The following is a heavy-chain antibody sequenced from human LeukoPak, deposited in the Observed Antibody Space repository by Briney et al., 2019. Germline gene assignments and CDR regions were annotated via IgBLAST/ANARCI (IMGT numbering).Heavy chain of an antibody. V-gene: IGHV1-2*02. CDR2: ISPNTGGT. D-gene: IGHD3-3*01. Sequence: GASVKVSCKASGYTFTGYYMYWVRQAPGQGLEWMGFISPNTGGTIYAQKFQARVTMTRDTSISTAYMELRGLISDDTAVYYCARRYDFWSGYPTAFDYWGQGTLVTVSS. CDR1: GYTFTGYY. CDR3: ARRYDFWSGYPTAFDY. J-gene: IGHJ4*02.